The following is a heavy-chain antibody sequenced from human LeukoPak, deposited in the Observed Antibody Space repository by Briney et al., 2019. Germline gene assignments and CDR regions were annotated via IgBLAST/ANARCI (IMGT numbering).Heavy chain of an antibody. V-gene: IGHV2-5*01. CDR3: AHSGYYYIKNDAFDI. CDR1: GFSLSTSGVG. D-gene: IGHD3-22*01. Sequence: SGPTLVKPTQTLTLTCTFSGFSLSTSGVGVGWIRQPPGKALEWLALIYWNDDKRYSPSLKSRLTITKDTSKNQVVLTMTNMDPVDTATYYCAHSGYYYIKNDAFDIWGQGTMVTVSS. J-gene: IGHJ3*02. CDR2: IYWNDDK.